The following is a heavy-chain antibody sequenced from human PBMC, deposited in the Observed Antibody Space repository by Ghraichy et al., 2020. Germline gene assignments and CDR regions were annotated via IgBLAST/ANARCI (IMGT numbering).Heavy chain of an antibody. CDR2: IYTSEST. CDR1: GGSISSYY. V-gene: IGHV4-4*07. D-gene: IGHD2-2*01. J-gene: IGHJ6*02. Sequence: SQTLSLTCTVSGGSISSYYWSWIRQPAGKGLEWIGRIYTSESTNYNPSLKSRVTMSVDTSKNQFSLKLSSVTAADTAVYYCAREMESSSPRGMDVWGQGTTVTVSS. CDR3: AREMESSSPRGMDV.